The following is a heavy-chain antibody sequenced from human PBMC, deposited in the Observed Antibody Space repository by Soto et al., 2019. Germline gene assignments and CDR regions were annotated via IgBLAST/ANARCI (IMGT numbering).Heavy chain of an antibody. V-gene: IGHV3-48*02. J-gene: IGHJ5*02. D-gene: IGHD2-21*02. Sequence: GGSLRLSCAASGFTFSSYSMNWVRQAPGKGLEWVSYISSSSSTIYYADSVKGRFTISRDNAKNSLYLQMNSLRDEDTAVYYCARAIVVVTAQPFDPWGQGTLVTVSS. CDR3: ARAIVVVTAQPFDP. CDR2: ISSSSSTI. CDR1: GFTFSSYS.